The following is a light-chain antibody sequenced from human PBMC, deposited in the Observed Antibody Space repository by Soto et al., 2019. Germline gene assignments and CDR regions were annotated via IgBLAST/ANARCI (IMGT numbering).Light chain of an antibody. CDR2: AAS. Sequence: DIQMTQSPSSLSASVGDRVTITCRAGQTISKYLNWYQQKPGKAPRLLIFAASNLQSGVPTRFSGSGSGTDFTLPISSLQPEDFATYYCQQSYSTGWTFGQGTKVEIK. V-gene: IGKV1-39*01. CDR1: QTISKY. CDR3: QQSYSTGWT. J-gene: IGKJ1*01.